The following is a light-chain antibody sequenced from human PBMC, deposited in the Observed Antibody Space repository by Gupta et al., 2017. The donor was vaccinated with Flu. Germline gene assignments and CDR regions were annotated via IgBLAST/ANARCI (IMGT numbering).Light chain of an antibody. V-gene: IGKV3-15*01. Sequence: EIVMTQSPATLSGSPGERVTLSCRASQSVSSNLAWYQQKPGQGPRLLIYRASTRATGIPARFSGSGSGTEFTLTISSLQSEDFVVYYCQQYNDWPPYSFGQGTKLEIK. CDR3: QQYNDWPPYS. J-gene: IGKJ2*03. CDR1: QSVSSN. CDR2: RAS.